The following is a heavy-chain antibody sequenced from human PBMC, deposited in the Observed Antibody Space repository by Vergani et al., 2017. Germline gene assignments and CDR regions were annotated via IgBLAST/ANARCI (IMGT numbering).Heavy chain of an antibody. CDR3: ARLRDFWSGYYTGSDAFDI. Sequence: QVQLQESGPGLVKPSQTLSLTCTVSGASMSSVGYYWTWIRQSAGKRLEWIGDILGSGTANYNPSFQGRVRMSVATSKNQFSLKLSSVTAADTAVYYCARLRDFWSGYYTGSDAFDIWGQGTMVTVSS. J-gene: IGHJ3*02. D-gene: IGHD3-3*01. CDR2: ILGSGTA. CDR1: GASMSSVGYY. V-gene: IGHV4-61*02.